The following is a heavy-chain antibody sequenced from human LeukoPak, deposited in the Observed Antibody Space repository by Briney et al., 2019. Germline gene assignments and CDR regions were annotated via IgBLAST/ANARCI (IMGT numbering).Heavy chain of an antibody. J-gene: IGHJ4*02. CDR3: ARGADGSEFDY. CDR1: GGSISSGGYS. D-gene: IGHD3-10*01. CDR2: IYHSGST. V-gene: IGHV4-30-2*01. Sequence: SQTLSLTCAVSGGSISSGGYSWSWIRQPPGKGLEWIGYIYHSGSTYYNPSLKSRVTISVDRSKNQFSLKLSPVTAADTAVYYCARGADGSEFDYWGQGTLVTVSS.